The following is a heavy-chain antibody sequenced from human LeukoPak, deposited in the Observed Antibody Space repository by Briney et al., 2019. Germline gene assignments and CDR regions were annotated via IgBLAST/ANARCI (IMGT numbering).Heavy chain of an antibody. CDR3: AKKGCSGGGCPVGAPFDY. CDR2: IRYDGGDK. J-gene: IGHJ4*02. V-gene: IGHV3-30*02. CDR1: GFPFKSNA. D-gene: IGHD2-15*01. Sequence: GGSLRLSCAASGFPFKSNAMHWVRQAPGKGLEWVAFIRYDGGDKYYADSVRGRFTMSRDNSKKTLYLQINSLRAEDTAVYYCAKKGCSGGGCPVGAPFDYWGQGTLVTVSS.